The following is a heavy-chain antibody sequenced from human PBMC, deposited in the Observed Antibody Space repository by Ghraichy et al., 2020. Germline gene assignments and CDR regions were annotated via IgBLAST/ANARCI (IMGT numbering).Heavy chain of an antibody. CDR3: ARGRAVTTSLWFDP. CDR1: GGSISSYY. D-gene: IGHD4-17*01. J-gene: IGHJ5*02. V-gene: IGHV4-4*07. CDR2: IYTSGST. Sequence: SETLSLTCTVSGGSISSYYWSWIRQPAGKGLEWIGRIYTSGSTNYNPSLKSRVTMSVDTSKNQFSLKLSSVTAADTAVYYCARGRAVTTSLWFDPWGQGTLVTVSS.